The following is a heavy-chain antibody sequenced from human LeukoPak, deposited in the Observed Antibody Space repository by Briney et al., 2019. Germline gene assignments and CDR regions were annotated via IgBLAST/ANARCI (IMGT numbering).Heavy chain of an antibody. CDR1: DYSISSANY. D-gene: IGHD1-1*01. CDR3: ARVTTAGSYYMDV. CDR2: VYHSGST. J-gene: IGHJ6*03. Sequence: PSKTLSLTCTVSDYSISSANYWGWIRQSPGKGLEWIGSVYHSGSTHYNPSLKSRVTISVDTSKNQFSLKVSSVTAADTAVYYCARVTTAGSYYMDVWGKGTTVTVSS. V-gene: IGHV4-38-2*02.